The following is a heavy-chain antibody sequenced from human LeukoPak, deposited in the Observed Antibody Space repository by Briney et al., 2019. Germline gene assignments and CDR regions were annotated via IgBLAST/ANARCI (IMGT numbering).Heavy chain of an antibody. Sequence: GGSLRLSCAASEFSVGSNYMTWVRQAPGKGLEWVSYISSSGSTIYYADSVKGRFTISRDNAKNSLYLQMNSLRAEDTAVYYCARDGGRYNWNDYTPEDAFDIWGQGTMVTVSS. J-gene: IGHJ3*02. V-gene: IGHV3-11*01. CDR3: ARDGGRYNWNDYTPEDAFDI. CDR2: ISSSGSTI. D-gene: IGHD1-20*01. CDR1: EFSVGSNY.